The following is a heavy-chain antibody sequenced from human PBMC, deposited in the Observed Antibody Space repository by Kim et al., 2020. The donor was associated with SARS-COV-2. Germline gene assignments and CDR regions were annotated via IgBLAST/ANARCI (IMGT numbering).Heavy chain of an antibody. V-gene: IGHV3-21*01. Sequence: GGSLRLSCAASGFTFSSYSMNWVRQAPGKGLEWVSSISSSSSYIYYADSVKGRFTISRDNAKNSLYLQMNSLRAEDTAVYYCARGRPAADYYYYGMDVWGQGTTVTVSS. J-gene: IGHJ6*02. CDR3: ARGRPAADYYYYGMDV. CDR1: GFTFSSYS. D-gene: IGHD6-13*01. CDR2: ISSSSSYI.